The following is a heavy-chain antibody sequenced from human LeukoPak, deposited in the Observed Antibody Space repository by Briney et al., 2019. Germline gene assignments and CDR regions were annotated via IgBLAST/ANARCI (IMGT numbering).Heavy chain of an antibody. V-gene: IGHV3-21*01. J-gene: IGHJ3*02. CDR1: GFTFSSYS. CDR3: ASTSWGVPAAKGAFDI. D-gene: IGHD2-2*01. Sequence: GGSLRLSCAASGFTFSSYSMNWVRQAPGKRLEWVSSISSSSSYIYYTDSVKGQFTISRDNAKNSLYLQMNSLRAEDTAVYYCASTSWGVPAAKGAFDIWGQGTMVTVSS. CDR2: ISSSSSYI.